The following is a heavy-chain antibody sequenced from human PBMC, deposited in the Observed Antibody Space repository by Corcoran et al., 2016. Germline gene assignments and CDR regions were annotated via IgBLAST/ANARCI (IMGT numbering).Heavy chain of an antibody. CDR3: ARVRDSSGYSKNWFDP. J-gene: IGHJ5*02. V-gene: IGHV3-7*03. CDR2: IKQDGSEK. D-gene: IGHD3-22*01. CDR1: GFTFSSYW. Sequence: EVQLVESGGGLVQPGGSLRLSCAASGFTFSSYWMSWVRQAPGKGLEWVANIKQDGSEKYYVDSVKGRFTISRDNAKNSLYLQMNSLRAEDTAVYYCARVRDSSGYSKNWFDPWGQGTLVTVSS.